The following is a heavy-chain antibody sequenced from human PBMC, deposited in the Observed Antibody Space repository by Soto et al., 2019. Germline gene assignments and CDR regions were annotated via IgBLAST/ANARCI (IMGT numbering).Heavy chain of an antibody. CDR1: GYSVSTNSAT. Sequence: TLSLTCDISGYSVSTNSATWDLIRQSPSRGLEWLGRTYYRSKWYNDYAVSVKGRITINPDTSNNQLSLQLNSVTPDDTAVYYCARLIGNSWLDSWGQGTLVTVSS. J-gene: IGHJ5*01. CDR2: TYYRSKWYN. CDR3: ARLIGNSWLDS. D-gene: IGHD2-8*01. V-gene: IGHV6-1*01.